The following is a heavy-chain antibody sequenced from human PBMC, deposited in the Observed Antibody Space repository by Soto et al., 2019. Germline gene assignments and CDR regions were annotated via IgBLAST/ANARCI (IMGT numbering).Heavy chain of an antibody. J-gene: IGHJ6*02. Sequence: SVKVSCKASGCTFSSYAISWVRQAPGQGLEWMGGIIPIFGTANYAQKFQGRVTITADESTSTAYMELSSLRSEDTAVYYCASVVAATLDYYYYGMDVWGQGTTVTVSS. V-gene: IGHV1-69*13. CDR2: IIPIFGTA. CDR1: GCTFSSYA. D-gene: IGHD2-15*01. CDR3: ASVVAATLDYYYYGMDV.